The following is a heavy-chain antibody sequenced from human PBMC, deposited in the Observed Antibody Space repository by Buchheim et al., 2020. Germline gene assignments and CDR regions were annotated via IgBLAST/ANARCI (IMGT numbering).Heavy chain of an antibody. V-gene: IGHV3-48*04. Sequence: EVQLVESGGGLVQPGGSLRLSCAASGFTISSYSMIWVRQAPGKGLEWVSFISSGSNIIYYADSVKGRFTISRDNAKNSRFLQMNSLRGEDTAVYYCARDANWNPDYWGQGTL. CDR1: GFTISSYS. CDR3: ARDANWNPDY. CDR2: ISSGSNII. J-gene: IGHJ4*02. D-gene: IGHD1-20*01.